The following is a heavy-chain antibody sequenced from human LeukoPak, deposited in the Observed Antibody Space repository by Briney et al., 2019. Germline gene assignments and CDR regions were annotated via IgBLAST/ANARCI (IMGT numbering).Heavy chain of an antibody. CDR1: RFTFSNYA. CDR3: AKDFLTGYYSYYGIDV. CDR2: ISISGSTT. Sequence: GGPLRLSCAASRFTFSNYAMSWVRQAPHKGLEWVSAISISGSTTYYADSVKGRFTISRDNSKNTLYLQMNSLRADDTAVYYCAKDFLTGYYSYYGIDVWGKGTTVSVSS. V-gene: IGHV3-23*01. D-gene: IGHD3-9*01. J-gene: IGHJ6*04.